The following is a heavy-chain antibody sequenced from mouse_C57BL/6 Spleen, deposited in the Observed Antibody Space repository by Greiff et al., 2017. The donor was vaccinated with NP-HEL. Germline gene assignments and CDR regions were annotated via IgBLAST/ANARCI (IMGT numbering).Heavy chain of an antibody. V-gene: IGHV1-52*01. CDR2: IDPSDSET. D-gene: IGHD2-2*01. CDR3: ARIGGYLYFDY. CDR1: GYTFTSYW. J-gene: IGHJ2*01. Sequence: QVQLQQPGAELVRPGSSVKLSCKASGYTFTSYWMHWVKQRPIQGLEWIGNIDPSDSETHYNQKFKDKATLTVDKSSSTAYMQLSSLTSEDSAVYYCARIGGYLYFDYWGKGTTLTVSS.